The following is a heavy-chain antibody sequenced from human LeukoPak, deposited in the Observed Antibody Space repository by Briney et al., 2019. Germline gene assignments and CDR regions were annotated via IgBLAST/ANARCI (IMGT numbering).Heavy chain of an antibody. J-gene: IGHJ4*02. CDR2: INHSGST. Sequence: SETLSLTCAVYGGSFSGYYWSWIRQPPGKGLEWIGEINHSGSTNYNPSLKSRVTISVDTSKNQFSLKLSSVTAADTAVYYCARALSGYYGVFDYWGQGTLVTVSS. CDR1: GGSFSGYY. CDR3: ARALSGYYGVFDY. V-gene: IGHV4-34*01. D-gene: IGHD3-22*01.